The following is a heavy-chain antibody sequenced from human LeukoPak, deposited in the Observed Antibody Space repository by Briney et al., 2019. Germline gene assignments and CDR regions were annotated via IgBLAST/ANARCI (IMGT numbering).Heavy chain of an antibody. V-gene: IGHV1-2*02. CDR1: GYTFTGYY. J-gene: IGHJ4*02. D-gene: IGHD3-3*01. CDR2: INPNSGGT. Sequence: ASVKVSCKASGYTFTGYYMHWVRQAPGQGLEWMGWINPNSGGTNYAQKFQGRVTMTRDTSISTAYMELSRLRSDDTAAYYCARDGDFWSGYYTKVYWGQGTLVTVSS. CDR3: ARDGDFWSGYYTKVY.